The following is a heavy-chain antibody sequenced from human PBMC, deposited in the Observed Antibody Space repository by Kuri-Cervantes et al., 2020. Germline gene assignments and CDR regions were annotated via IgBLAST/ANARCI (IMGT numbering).Heavy chain of an antibody. CDR2: ISSSSSYI. D-gene: IGHD1-1*01. CDR3: AKDPRGGYETSYFDY. V-gene: IGHV3-21*01. Sequence: GESLKISCAASGFTFSSYSMNWVRQAPGKGLEWVSSISSSSSYIYYADSVKGRFTISRDNAKNSLYLLMNSLRAEDTAVYYCAKDPRGGYETSYFDYWGQGTLVTVSS. CDR1: GFTFSSYS. J-gene: IGHJ4*02.